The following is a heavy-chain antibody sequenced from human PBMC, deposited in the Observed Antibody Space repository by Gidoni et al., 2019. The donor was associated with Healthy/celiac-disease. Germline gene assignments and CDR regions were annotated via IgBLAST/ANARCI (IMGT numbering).Heavy chain of an antibody. D-gene: IGHD1-1*01. V-gene: IGHV1-69*01. CDR1: GVTFSSYA. CDR3: ARVGWNRPAYYYYGMDV. CDR2: IIPIFGTA. J-gene: IGHJ6*02. Sequence: QVQLVQSGAEVKMPGSSVNVSCKASGVTFSSYAISWVRQAPGQGLEWMGGIIPIFGTANYAQKFQGRVTITADESTSTAYMELSSLRSEDTAVYYCARVGWNRPAYYYYGMDVWGQGTTVTVSS.